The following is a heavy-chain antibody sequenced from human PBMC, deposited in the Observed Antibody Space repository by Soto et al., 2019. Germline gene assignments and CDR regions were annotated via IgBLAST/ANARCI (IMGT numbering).Heavy chain of an antibody. Sequence: ASVKVSCKASGGTFSSYAISWVRQAPGQGLEWMGGIIPIFGTANYAQKFQGRVTITADESTSTAYMELSSLRSEDTAVYYCARGNVDTAMVLYYYYGMDVWGQGTTVTVSS. D-gene: IGHD5-18*01. CDR3: ARGNVDTAMVLYYYYGMDV. J-gene: IGHJ6*02. CDR1: GGTFSSYA. CDR2: IIPIFGTA. V-gene: IGHV1-69*13.